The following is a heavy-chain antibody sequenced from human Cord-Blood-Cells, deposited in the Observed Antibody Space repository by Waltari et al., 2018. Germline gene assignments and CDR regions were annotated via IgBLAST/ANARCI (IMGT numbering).Heavy chain of an antibody. V-gene: IGHV1-3*01. J-gene: IGHJ4*02. Sequence: QVQLVQSGAEVKKPGASVKVSCKASGYTFTSYAMHWVRQAPGQRLEWMGWINAGNGNTKYSQKFQGRVTITRDTAASTAYMERVSLRSEDTAVYYCARCRDVDTAIPFDYWGQGTLVTVSS. CDR1: GYTFTSYA. CDR3: ARCRDVDTAIPFDY. CDR2: INAGNGNT. D-gene: IGHD5-18*01.